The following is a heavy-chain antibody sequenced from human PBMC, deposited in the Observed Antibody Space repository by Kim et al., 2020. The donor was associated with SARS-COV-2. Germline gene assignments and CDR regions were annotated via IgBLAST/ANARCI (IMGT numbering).Heavy chain of an antibody. CDR2: I. CDR3: ARGPNYSPFDY. V-gene: IGHV3-48*03. Sequence: INYADSVRGRFTISRDNDKNSLFLQMNRLRAEDTAVYYCARGPNYSPFDYWGQGTLVTVSS. D-gene: IGHD4-4*01. J-gene: IGHJ4*02.